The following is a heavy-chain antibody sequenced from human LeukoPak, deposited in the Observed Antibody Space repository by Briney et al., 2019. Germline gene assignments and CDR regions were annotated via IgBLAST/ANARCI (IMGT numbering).Heavy chain of an antibody. CDR1: GGSINNYY. Sequence: SETLSLTCTVSGGSINNYYWTWIRQPPGKGLEWIGYLGNPNYNPSLKSRVTISGDRSKNQFSLKLNSVTTADTAVYYCATYRGGGGGVGYWGQGTLVTVSS. J-gene: IGHJ4*02. CDR3: ATYRGGGGGVGY. V-gene: IGHV4-59*01. D-gene: IGHD6-19*01. CDR2: LGNP.